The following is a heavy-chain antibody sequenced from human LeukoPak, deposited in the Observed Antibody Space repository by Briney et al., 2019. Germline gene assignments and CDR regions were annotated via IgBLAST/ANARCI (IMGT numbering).Heavy chain of an antibody. CDR1: GFTFTNYG. D-gene: IGHD1-1*01. J-gene: IGHJ4*02. Sequence: ASVKVSCKASGFTFTNYGFTWVRQAPGQGLEWMGWISAYNGDTNCAQKLQGRVTMTTDTSTGTAYMELRSLRSDDTAVCYCARIAERQLAYYFDYWGQGTLVTVSS. CDR2: ISAYNGDT. V-gene: IGHV1-18*01. CDR3: ARIAERQLAYYFDY.